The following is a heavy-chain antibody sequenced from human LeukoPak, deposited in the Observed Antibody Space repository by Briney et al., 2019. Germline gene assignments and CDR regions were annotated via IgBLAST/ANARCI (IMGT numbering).Heavy chain of an antibody. D-gene: IGHD3-22*01. CDR1: GGSLSSGGYY. Sequence: SETLSLTCTVSGGSLSSGGYYWSWLRQHPGTGLEWIGYIYYSGSTYYNPSLKSRVTISVDTSKNQFSLKLSSVTAADTAVYYCARGAPAYYYDSSGIDYWGQGTLVTVSS. V-gene: IGHV4-31*03. CDR3: ARGAPAYYYDSSGIDY. J-gene: IGHJ4*02. CDR2: IYYSGST.